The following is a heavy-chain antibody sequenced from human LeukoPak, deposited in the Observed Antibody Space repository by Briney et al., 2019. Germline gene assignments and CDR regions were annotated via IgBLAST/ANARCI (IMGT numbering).Heavy chain of an antibody. Sequence: PGGSLRLSCAASGFTFSSYWMHWVRQVPGKGLVWVSCINSDGSSTSYADSVKGRFTISRDNAKNTLYLQMNSLRVEDTAVYYCARDPGIAAAGTVGYFDSWGQGILVTVSS. D-gene: IGHD6-13*01. J-gene: IGHJ4*02. CDR2: INSDGSST. V-gene: IGHV3-74*01. CDR3: ARDPGIAAAGTVGYFDS. CDR1: GFTFSSYW.